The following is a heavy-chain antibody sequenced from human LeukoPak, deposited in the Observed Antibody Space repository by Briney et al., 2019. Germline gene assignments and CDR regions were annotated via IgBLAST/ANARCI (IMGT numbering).Heavy chain of an antibody. Sequence: SQTLSLTCAISGDSVSTNSAAWNWIRQSPSKGLEWLGRTYYRSKWYNDYAVSVKSRITINPNTSKNQFSLQLNSVTPEDTAVYYCARDKGGSGYDHLDSWGQGTLVTVSS. D-gene: IGHD5-12*01. J-gene: IGHJ4*02. CDR1: GDSVSTNSAA. CDR3: ARDKGGSGYDHLDS. CDR2: TYYRSKWYN. V-gene: IGHV6-1*01.